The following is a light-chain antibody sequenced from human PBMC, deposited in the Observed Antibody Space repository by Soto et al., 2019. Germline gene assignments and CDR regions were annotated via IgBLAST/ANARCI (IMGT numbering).Light chain of an antibody. CDR2: EGS. V-gene: IGLV2-23*01. J-gene: IGLJ3*02. Sequence: QSALTQPASVSGSPGQSITISCTGTSSNVGSYNLVSWYQHHPGKNPKLMIYEGSKRPSGVSNRFSGSKSGNTASLTISGLQAEDEADYYCCSYAGSNTWVFGGGTKLTVL. CDR3: CSYAGSNTWV. CDR1: SSNVGSYNL.